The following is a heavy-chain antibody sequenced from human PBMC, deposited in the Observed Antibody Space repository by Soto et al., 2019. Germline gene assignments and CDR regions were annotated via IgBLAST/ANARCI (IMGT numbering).Heavy chain of an antibody. J-gene: IGHJ4*02. D-gene: IGHD3-10*01. CDR3: AKDRHYYGSGSRFDY. CDR2: ISGSGGST. CDR1: GFTFSSYA. Sequence: VGSLRLSCAASGFTFSSYAMSWVRQAPGKGLEWVSAISGSGGSTYYADSVKGRFTISRGNSKNTLYLQMNSLRAEDTAVYYCAKDRHYYGSGSRFDYWGQGTLVTVSS. V-gene: IGHV3-23*01.